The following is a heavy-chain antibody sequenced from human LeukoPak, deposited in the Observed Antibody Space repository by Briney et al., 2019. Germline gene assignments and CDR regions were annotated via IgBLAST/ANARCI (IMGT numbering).Heavy chain of an antibody. V-gene: IGHV3-23*01. CDR1: GFTFSSYA. J-gene: IGHJ4*02. D-gene: IGHD3-3*01. CDR2: ISGSGGST. CDR3: AKDHVFDFWSGYSDY. Sequence: GGSLRLSCAASGFTFSSYAMSWVRQAPGKGLEWVSAISGSGGSTYYADSVKGRFTISRDNSKNTLYLQMNSLRAEDTAVYYCAKDHVFDFWSGYSDYWGQGTLATVSS.